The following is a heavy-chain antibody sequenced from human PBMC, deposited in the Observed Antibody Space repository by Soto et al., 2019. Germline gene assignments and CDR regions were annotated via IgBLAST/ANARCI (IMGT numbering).Heavy chain of an antibody. J-gene: IGHJ6*02. CDR2: ISYDGSNK. V-gene: IGHV3-30-3*01. Sequence: QPGGSLRLSCAASGFTFSSYAMHWVRQAPGKGLEWVAVISYDGSNKYYADSVKGRFTISRDNSKNTLYLQMNSLRAEDTAVYYCARDQRDYYGSSPDYYYYYGMDVWGQGTTVTVSS. CDR1: GFTFSSYA. CDR3: ARDQRDYYGSSPDYYYYYGMDV. D-gene: IGHD3-10*01.